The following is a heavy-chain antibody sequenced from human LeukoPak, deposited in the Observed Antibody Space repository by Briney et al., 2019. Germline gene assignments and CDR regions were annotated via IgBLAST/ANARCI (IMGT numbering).Heavy chain of an antibody. D-gene: IGHD3-22*01. Sequence: GGSLRLSCAASGFTFSSYAMSWVRQAPGKGLEWVSAISGSGGSTYYADSVKGRFTISRDNSKNTLYLQMNSLRAEDTAVYYCARDPFVYYDSSGYLQVLGYFDYWGQGTLVTVSS. J-gene: IGHJ4*02. CDR2: ISGSGGST. CDR3: ARDPFVYYDSSGYLQVLGYFDY. V-gene: IGHV3-23*01. CDR1: GFTFSSYA.